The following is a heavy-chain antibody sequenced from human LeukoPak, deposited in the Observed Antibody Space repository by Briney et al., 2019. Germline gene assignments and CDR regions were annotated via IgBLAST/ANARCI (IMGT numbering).Heavy chain of an antibody. V-gene: IGHV4-30-2*01. CDR1: GGSISSGGYS. D-gene: IGHD3-16*01. Sequence: PSETLSLTCAVSGGSISSGGYSWSWIRQPPGEGLEWIGYIYHSGSTYYNPSLKSRVTISVDRSKNQFSLKLSSVTAADTAVYYCARGRGPNARYWYLDLWGRGTLVTVSS. CDR2: IYHSGST. CDR3: ARGRGPNARYWYLDL. J-gene: IGHJ2*01.